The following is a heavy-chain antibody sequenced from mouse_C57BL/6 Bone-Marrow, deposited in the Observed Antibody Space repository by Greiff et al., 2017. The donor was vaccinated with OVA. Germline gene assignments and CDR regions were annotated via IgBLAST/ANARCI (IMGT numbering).Heavy chain of an antibody. CDR1: GFTFSSYG. CDR2: ISSGGSYT. CDR3: ARKGGYDSNFGFAY. J-gene: IGHJ3*01. D-gene: IGHD2-5*01. V-gene: IGHV5-6*01. Sequence: EVMLVESGGDLVKPGGSLKLSCAASGFTFSSYGMSWVRQTPDKRLEWVATISSGGSYTYYPDSVKGRFTISRDNAKNTLYLQKSSRKSEDTAMYYCARKGGYDSNFGFAYWGQGTLVTVSA.